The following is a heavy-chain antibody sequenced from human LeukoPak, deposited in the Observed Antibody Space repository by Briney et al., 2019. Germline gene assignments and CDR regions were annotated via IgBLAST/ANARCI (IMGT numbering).Heavy chain of an antibody. CDR3: ARDLRRNDAFDI. CDR1: GGTFSSYA. J-gene: IGHJ3*02. Sequence: ASVKVSCKASGGTFSSYAISWVRQAPGQGLEWMGGIIPIFGTANYAQKFQGRVTITTDESTSTAYMELSSLRSEDTAVYYCARDLRRNDAFDIWGQGTMLTVSS. CDR2: IIPIFGTA. V-gene: IGHV1-69*05.